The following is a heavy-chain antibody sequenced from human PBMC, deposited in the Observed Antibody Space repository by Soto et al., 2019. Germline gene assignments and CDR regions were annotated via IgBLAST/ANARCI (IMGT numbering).Heavy chain of an antibody. V-gene: IGHV4-31*03. CDR2: IYYSGST. J-gene: IGHJ4*02. CDR3: ARGYDSRAAAPLDY. CDR1: VGSISSGCYY. D-gene: IGHD3-22*01. Sequence: QVQLQESGPGLVKPSQTLSLTCTVSVGSISSGCYYWIWIRQHPGKVLEWIGYIYYSGSTYYNPPLKSRVTTSVDTSKNQSAPQLSSLTAAPTAVYYCARGYDSRAAAPLDYWGQGILVTVS.